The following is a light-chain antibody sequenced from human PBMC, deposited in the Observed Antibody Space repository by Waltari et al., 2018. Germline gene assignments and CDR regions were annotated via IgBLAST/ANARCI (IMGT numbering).Light chain of an antibody. CDR2: VNSDGSH. CDR1: RGRSSNI. Sequence: QLVLTQSPSASASLRASVRLTCTLDRGRSSNIIAWHQQQPEKGPRHLMKVNSDGSHSKGDEIPDRFSGSGSGAERYLTISSVQSEDAADYSCQSGGHGTWVFGGGTKLTVL. CDR3: QSGGHGTWV. J-gene: IGLJ3*02. V-gene: IGLV4-69*01.